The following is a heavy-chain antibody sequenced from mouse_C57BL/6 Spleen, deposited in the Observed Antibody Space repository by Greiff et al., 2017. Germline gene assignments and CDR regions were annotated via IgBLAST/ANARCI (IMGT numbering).Heavy chain of an antibody. CDR1: GYTFTSYW. J-gene: IGHJ2*01. CDR2: IDPSDSYT. V-gene: IGHV1-50*01. Sequence: QVQLQQPGAELVKPGASVKLSCKASGYTFTSYWMQWVKQRPGQGLEWIGEIDPSDSYTNYNQKFKGKATLTVDTSSSTAYMQLSSLTSEDSAVYYCARRGITTVGYWGQGTTLTVSS. D-gene: IGHD1-1*01. CDR3: ARRGITTVGY.